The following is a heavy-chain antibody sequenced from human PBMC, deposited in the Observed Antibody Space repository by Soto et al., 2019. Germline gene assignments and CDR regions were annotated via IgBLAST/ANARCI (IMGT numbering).Heavy chain of an antibody. D-gene: IGHD2-15*01. Sequence: PSETLSLPCTVSGGSVSSGSYYWRWIRQPPGKGLEWIGYIYHSGSTNYNPSLKSRVTISVDTSKNQFSLKLSSVTAADTAVYYCAREAVVVAAMIDYWGQGTLVTVSS. CDR2: IYHSGST. CDR1: GGSVSSGSYY. CDR3: AREAVVVAAMIDY. V-gene: IGHV4-61*01. J-gene: IGHJ4*02.